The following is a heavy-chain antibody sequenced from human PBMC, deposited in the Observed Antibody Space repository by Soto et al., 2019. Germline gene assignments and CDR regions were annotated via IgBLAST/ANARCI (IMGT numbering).Heavy chain of an antibody. J-gene: IGHJ3*01. CDR2: VHSTGST. Sequence: SETLSLTCTAAGGSMRGCPGSWVRQPTGEWGECIGGVHSTGSTDHNPSVESRITVSLDTSKKQFSLKLKSVTAADTALYFCARGGLYGAAPGXTGDAFDLWGQGTKVTVSS. V-gene: IGHV4-4*07. D-gene: IGHD4-17*01. CDR3: ARGGLYGAAPGXTGDAFDL. CDR1: GGSMRGCP.